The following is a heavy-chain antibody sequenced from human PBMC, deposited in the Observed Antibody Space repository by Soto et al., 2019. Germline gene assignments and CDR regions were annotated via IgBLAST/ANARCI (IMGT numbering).Heavy chain of an antibody. CDR3: ARASYCGGDCSSGWFDP. Sequence: QVQLVQSGAEVKKPGSSVKVSCKASGGTFSSYAISWVRQAPGQGLEWMGGIIPIFGTANYAQKFQGRVTITADESTSPAYMELSSLRSEDTAVYYCARASYCGGDCSSGWFDPWGQGTLVTVSS. CDR1: GGTFSSYA. D-gene: IGHD2-21*02. V-gene: IGHV1-69*12. CDR2: IIPIFGTA. J-gene: IGHJ5*02.